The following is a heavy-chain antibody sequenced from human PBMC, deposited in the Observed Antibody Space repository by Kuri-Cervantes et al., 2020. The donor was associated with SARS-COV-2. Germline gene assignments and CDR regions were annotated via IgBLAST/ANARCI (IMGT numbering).Heavy chain of an antibody. CDR1: GGSISSSSYY. Sequence: SETLSLTCTVSGGSISSSSYYWGWIRQPPGKGLEWIGSIYYSGSTYYNPSLKSRVTISVDTSKNQFPLKLSSVTAADTAVYYCARSDFWSGYYALVFDYWGQGTLVTVSS. CDR3: ARSDFWSGYYALVFDY. J-gene: IGHJ4*02. D-gene: IGHD3-3*01. CDR2: IYYSGST. V-gene: IGHV4-39*06.